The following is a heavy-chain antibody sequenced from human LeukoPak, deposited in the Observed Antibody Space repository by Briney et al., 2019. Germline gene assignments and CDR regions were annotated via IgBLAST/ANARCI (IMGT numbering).Heavy chain of an antibody. J-gene: IGHJ5*02. CDR2: SITITEGGTT. D-gene: IGHD4-17*01. CDR3: TTDPNYGDSSWFDP. Sequence: GGSLRLSCAASGFTFSNAWMIWVRQAPGKGPEWVGRSITITEGGTTDYAAAVKGRFTISRDDSNNTLYLQMNSLKTDDTAVYYCTTDPNYGDSSWFDPWGQGTLVTVSS. V-gene: IGHV3-15*01. CDR1: GFTFSNAW.